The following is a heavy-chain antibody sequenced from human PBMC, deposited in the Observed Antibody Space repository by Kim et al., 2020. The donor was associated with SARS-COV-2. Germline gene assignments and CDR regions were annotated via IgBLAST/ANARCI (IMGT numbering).Heavy chain of an antibody. CDR3: SRAYYLPYLAWTANTYYF. J-gene: IGHJ6*01. D-gene: IGHD3-9*01. V-gene: IGHV4-34*01. Sequence: SETLSLTCAVQGGSFRDYYWTWIRQSPGKGLEWIGEISYGGNTNYNPSLGSRVTMSIDTSSKSFPLKLTSVTAADTAAYYYSRAYYLPYLAWTANTYYF. CDR1: GGSFRDYY. CDR2: ISYGGNT.